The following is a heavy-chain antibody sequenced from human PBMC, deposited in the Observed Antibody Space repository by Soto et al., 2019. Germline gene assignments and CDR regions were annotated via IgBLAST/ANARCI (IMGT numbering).Heavy chain of an antibody. V-gene: IGHV3-15*07. Sequence: GGSLRLSCAASGFTFSNAWMNWVRQAPGKGLEWVGRIKSKTDGGTTDYAAPVKGRFTISRDDSKNTLYLQMNSLKTEDTAVYYCTTDNWNHSVAFDIWGQGTMVTVSS. CDR3: TTDNWNHSVAFDI. J-gene: IGHJ3*02. D-gene: IGHD1-1*01. CDR2: IKSKTDGGTT. CDR1: GFTFSNAW.